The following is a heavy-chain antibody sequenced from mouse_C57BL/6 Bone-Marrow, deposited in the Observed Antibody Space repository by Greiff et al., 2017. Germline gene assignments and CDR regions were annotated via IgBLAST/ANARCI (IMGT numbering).Heavy chain of an antibody. D-gene: IGHD1-1*01. Sequence: VQLQQSGAELARPGASVKLSCKASGYTFTSYGISWVKQRTGQGLGWIGEIYPRSGNTYYNEKFKGKATLTADKSSSTAYMELRSLTSEDSAVYFCARCDYYGSSRGFAYCGQGTLVTVSA. V-gene: IGHV1-81*01. CDR2: IYPRSGNT. J-gene: IGHJ3*01. CDR3: ARCDYYGSSRGFAY. CDR1: GYTFTSYG.